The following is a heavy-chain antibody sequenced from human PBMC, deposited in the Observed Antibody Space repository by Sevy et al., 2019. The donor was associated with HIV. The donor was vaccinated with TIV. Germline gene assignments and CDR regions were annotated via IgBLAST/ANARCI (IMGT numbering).Heavy chain of an antibody. J-gene: IGHJ4*02. CDR1: RFTFRSSG. Sequence: GGSLRLSCAASRFTFRSSGIHWVRQAPGKGLEWVAVITYDGGDKFYLDSVKGRFTISRDNSKNTVFLQMNSLKTEDTAIYYCANTPGEELDYWGQGTLVTVSS. D-gene: IGHD1-7*01. CDR2: ITYDGGDK. V-gene: IGHV3-30*18. CDR3: ANTPGEELDY.